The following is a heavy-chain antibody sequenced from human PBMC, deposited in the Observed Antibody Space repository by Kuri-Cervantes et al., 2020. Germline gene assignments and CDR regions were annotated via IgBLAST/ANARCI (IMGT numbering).Heavy chain of an antibody. D-gene: IGHD5-12*01. Sequence: GSLRLSCGVYGGSFSGYYWSWIRQPPGKGLEYIGEINRSGSTNYNPSLKSRVTISVDTSKNQFSLKLSSVTAADTAVYYCARGREWLRSRPFDYWGQGTLVTVSS. J-gene: IGHJ4*02. CDR1: GGSFSGYY. V-gene: IGHV4-34*01. CDR2: INRSGST. CDR3: ARGREWLRSRPFDY.